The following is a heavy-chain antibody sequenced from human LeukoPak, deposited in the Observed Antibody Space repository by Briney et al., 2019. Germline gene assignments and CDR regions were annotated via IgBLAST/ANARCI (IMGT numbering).Heavy chain of an antibody. CDR3: ARDEFAVVVPAAISSRIYYYYGMDV. CDR2: ISSSSSYI. CDR1: GFTFSSYS. D-gene: IGHD2-2*01. J-gene: IGHJ6*02. Sequence: PGGSLRLSCAASGFTFSSYSMNWVRQAPGKGLEWVSSISSSSSYIYYADSVKGRFTISRDNAKNSLYLQMNSLRAEDTAVYYCARDEFAVVVPAAISSRIYYYYGMDVWGQGTTVTVSS. V-gene: IGHV3-21*01.